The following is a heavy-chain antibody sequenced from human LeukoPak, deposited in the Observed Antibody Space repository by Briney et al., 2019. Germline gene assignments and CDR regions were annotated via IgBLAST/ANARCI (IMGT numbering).Heavy chain of an antibody. CDR2: IYSGGST. Sequence: PGGSLRLSCAASGFTVSSNFMSWVRQAPGKGLEWVSVIYSGGSTYYADSVKGRFTISRDNSKNTLYLQMNSLRVEDTAVYYCVKDPMRDILTGYPDFWGQGTLVTVSP. V-gene: IGHV3-66*01. D-gene: IGHD3-9*01. CDR1: GFTVSSNF. J-gene: IGHJ4*02. CDR3: VKDPMRDILTGYPDF.